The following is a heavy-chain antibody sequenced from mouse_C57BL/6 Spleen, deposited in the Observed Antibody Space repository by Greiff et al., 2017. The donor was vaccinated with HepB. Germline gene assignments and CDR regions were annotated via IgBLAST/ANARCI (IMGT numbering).Heavy chain of an antibody. CDR1: GFTFSSYG. D-gene: IGHD1-1*01. J-gene: IGHJ2*01. CDR3: ARHPPITTVAPFDY. CDR2: ISSGGSYT. Sequence: EVKVVESGGDLVKPGGSLKLSCAASGFTFSSYGMSWVRQTPDKRLEWVATISSGGSYTYYPDSVKGRFPISRDNAKNTLYLQMSSLKSEDTAMYYCARHPPITTVAPFDYWGQGTTLTVSS. V-gene: IGHV5-6*01.